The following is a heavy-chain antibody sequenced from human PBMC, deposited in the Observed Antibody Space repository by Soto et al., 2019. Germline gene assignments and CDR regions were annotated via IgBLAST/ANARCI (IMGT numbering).Heavy chain of an antibody. CDR2: ISYDGSNK. CDR1: GFTFSSYG. Sequence: QVQLVESGGGVVQPGRSLRLSCAASGFTFSSYGMHWVRQAPGKGLEWVAVISYDGSNKYYADSVKGRFTISRDNSKNXLYRQMNSLRAEDTAVYYCAKDLSGVGATGDAFDIWGQGTMVTVSS. J-gene: IGHJ3*02. CDR3: AKDLSGVGATGDAFDI. D-gene: IGHD1-26*01. V-gene: IGHV3-30*18.